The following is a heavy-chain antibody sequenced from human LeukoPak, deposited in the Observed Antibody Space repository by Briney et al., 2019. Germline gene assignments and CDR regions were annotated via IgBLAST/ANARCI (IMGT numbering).Heavy chain of an antibody. Sequence: SETLSLTCTVSGGSISSSSYYWGWIRQPPGKGLEWIGSIYYSGSTYYNPSLKSRVTMSVDTSKNQFSLKLSSVTAADTAVYYCARVRYSSSSEFDYWGQGTLVTVSS. CDR1: GGSISSSSYY. D-gene: IGHD6-6*01. J-gene: IGHJ4*02. V-gene: IGHV4-39*07. CDR3: ARVRYSSSSEFDY. CDR2: IYYSGST.